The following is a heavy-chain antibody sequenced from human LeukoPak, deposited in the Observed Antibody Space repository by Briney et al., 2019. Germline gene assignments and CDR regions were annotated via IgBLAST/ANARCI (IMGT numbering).Heavy chain of an antibody. CDR3: ARDSRGADAFDI. CDR1: GFTFSSYT. D-gene: IGHD3-10*01. Sequence: GGSLRLPCAASGFTFSSYTMNWVRQAPGKGLEWVSSVSSSSNYIYYADSVKGRFTVSRDNAKNSLYLQMNSLRAEDTAVYYCARDSRGADAFDIWGQGTMVTVSS. CDR2: VSSSSNYI. V-gene: IGHV3-21*01. J-gene: IGHJ3*02.